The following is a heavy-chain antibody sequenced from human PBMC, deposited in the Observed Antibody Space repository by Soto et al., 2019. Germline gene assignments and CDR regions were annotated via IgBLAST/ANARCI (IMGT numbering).Heavy chain of an antibody. CDR1: GFIFDDYA. D-gene: IGHD3-10*01. J-gene: IGHJ5*02. Sequence: GGSLRLSCAASGFIFDDYAMHWVRQAPGKGLEWVSGISGNSGSIAYADSVKGRFTISRDNAKNSLYLQMNSLRGEDTALYYCVKGELRGSVVRVNNWFDHWGQGTLVTVS. CDR3: VKGELRGSVVRVNNWFDH. CDR2: ISGNSGSI. V-gene: IGHV3-9*01.